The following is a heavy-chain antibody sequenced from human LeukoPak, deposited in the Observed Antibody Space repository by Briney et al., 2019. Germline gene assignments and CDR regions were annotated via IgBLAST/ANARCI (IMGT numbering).Heavy chain of an antibody. V-gene: IGHV1-2*02. D-gene: IGHD2-21*01. CDR2: INPNSGGT. CDR3: ARDRYSLTLPDY. Sequence: ASVKVSCKASGYTFTGYYMHWVRQAPGQGLEWMGWINPNSGGTNYAQKFQGRVTMTRDTSISTAYMELSRLRSDDTAVYYCARDRYSLTLPDYWGQGTLVTVSS. J-gene: IGHJ4*02. CDR1: GYTFTGYY.